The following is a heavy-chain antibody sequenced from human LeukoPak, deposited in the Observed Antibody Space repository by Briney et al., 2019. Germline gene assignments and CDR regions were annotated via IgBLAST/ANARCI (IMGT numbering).Heavy chain of an antibody. Sequence: ALVKVSCKASGYTFTSYDINWVRQATGQGLEWMGWMNPNSGNTGYAQKFQGRVTMTRNTSISTAYMELSSLRSEDTAVYYCARGRRWLSQLPRNWFDPWGQGTLVTVSS. J-gene: IGHJ5*02. D-gene: IGHD2-2*01. CDR1: GYTFTSYD. CDR3: ARGRRWLSQLPRNWFDP. CDR2: MNPNSGNT. V-gene: IGHV1-8*01.